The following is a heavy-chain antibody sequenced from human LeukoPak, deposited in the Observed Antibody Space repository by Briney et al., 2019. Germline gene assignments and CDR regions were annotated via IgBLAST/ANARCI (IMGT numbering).Heavy chain of an antibody. V-gene: IGHV1-18*04. D-gene: IGHD3-22*01. CDR3: ARGYYYDSSGYGGCEDY. J-gene: IGHJ4*02. CDR1: GYTFTGHY. CDR2: IIPIFGTA. Sequence: GASVKVSCKASGYTFTGHYMHWVRQAPGQGLEWMGGIIPIFGTANYAQKLQGRVTMTTDTSTSTAYMELRSLRSDDTAVYYCARGYYYDSSGYGGCEDYWGQGTLVTVSS.